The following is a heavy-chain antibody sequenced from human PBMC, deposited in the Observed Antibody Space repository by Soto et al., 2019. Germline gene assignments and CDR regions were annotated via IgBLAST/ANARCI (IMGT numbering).Heavy chain of an antibody. Sequence: GGSLRLSCAASGFTFSSYAMSWVRQAPGKGLEWVSGVSGISGSGGNTYYADSVKGRFTISRDNSKNTLYLQMNSLRAEDTAVYYCAKGADWDIVVVPAAMVVLGWGQGTLVTVSS. D-gene: IGHD2-2*01. CDR2: ISGSGGNT. V-gene: IGHV3-23*01. CDR1: GFTFSSYA. CDR3: AKGADWDIVVVPAAMVVLG. J-gene: IGHJ4*02.